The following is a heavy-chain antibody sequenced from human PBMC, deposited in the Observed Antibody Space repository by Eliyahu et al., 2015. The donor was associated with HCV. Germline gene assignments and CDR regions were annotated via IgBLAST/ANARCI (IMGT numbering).Heavy chain of an antibody. J-gene: IGHJ5*02. CDR2: INESGST. CDR3: TREGGGDSYDSWSGSVPKSQPATHPFDP. Sequence: QVQLQQWGAGLLKPSETLSLTCAVYGGSFTGYYWGWXXXPPGKGLEWIGEINESGSTNYNPSLKSRVTISIDTSKKQFSLKLSSVTAADTAVYYCTREGGGDSYDSWSGSVPKSQPATHPFDPWGQGTLVTVSS. CDR1: GGSFTGYY. D-gene: IGHD3-3*01. V-gene: IGHV4-34*01.